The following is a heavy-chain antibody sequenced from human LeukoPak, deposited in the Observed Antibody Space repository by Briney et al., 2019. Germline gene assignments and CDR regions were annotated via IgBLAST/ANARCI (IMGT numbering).Heavy chain of an antibody. CDR2: ISYSGST. J-gene: IGHJ4*02. CDR1: GGSISSSSYY. Sequence: SETLSLTCTVSGGSISSSSYYWRWIRQPPGKGLEWIGSISYSGSTDYNPSLKSRVTISVDTSKNQFSLEVSSVTAADTAVYFCARHRKIMIVHAVDYWGQGTLVTVSS. V-gene: IGHV4-39*01. CDR3: ARHRKIMIVHAVDY. D-gene: IGHD3-22*01.